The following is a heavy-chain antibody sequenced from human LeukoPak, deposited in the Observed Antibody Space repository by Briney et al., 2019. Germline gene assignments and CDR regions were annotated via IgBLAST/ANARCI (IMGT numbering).Heavy chain of an antibody. V-gene: IGHV4-39*01. D-gene: IGHD3-16*01. J-gene: IGHJ4*02. CDR3: ARFFYYDASRPPF. CDR2: IYYSGST. CDR1: GGYISTSKYY. Sequence: SETLSLTCTVSGGYISTSKYYWGWIRQSPGKGLEWTGNIYYSGSTYYNPSLKSRVSLAIDTSMNQFSLKVNSLTVADTAVYYCARFFYYDASRPPFRGQGTLVAVSS.